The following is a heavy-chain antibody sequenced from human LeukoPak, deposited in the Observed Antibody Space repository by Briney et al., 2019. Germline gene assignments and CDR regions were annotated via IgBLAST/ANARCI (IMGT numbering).Heavy chain of an antibody. J-gene: IGHJ5*02. CDR3: ARSGRITMVRGVIFWFDP. D-gene: IGHD3-10*01. V-gene: IGHV3-21*01. Sequence: PGRSLRLSCAASGFTFSSYSMNWVRQAPGKGLEWVPSISSSSSYIYYADSVKGRFTISRDNAKNSLYLQMTSLRAEDTAVYYCARSGRITMVRGVIFWFDPWGQGTLVTVSS. CDR1: GFTFSSYS. CDR2: ISSSSSYI.